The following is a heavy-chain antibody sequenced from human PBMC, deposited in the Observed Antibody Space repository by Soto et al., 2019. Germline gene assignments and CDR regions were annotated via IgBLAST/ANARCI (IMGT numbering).Heavy chain of an antibody. CDR3: GGLPTDIVVVPAAMTKGGGDY. D-gene: IGHD2-2*01. J-gene: IGHJ4*02. CDR1: GGSFSGYY. V-gene: IGHV4-34*01. CDR2: INHSGST. Sequence: QVQLQQWGAGLLKPSETLSLTCAVYGGSFSGYYWSWIRQPPGKGLEWIGEINHSGSTNYNPSLKSRVTISVDPSKNQFSLKLGSGTAADPVVYYCGGLPTDIVVVPAAMTKGGGDYWGQGTLVTVSS.